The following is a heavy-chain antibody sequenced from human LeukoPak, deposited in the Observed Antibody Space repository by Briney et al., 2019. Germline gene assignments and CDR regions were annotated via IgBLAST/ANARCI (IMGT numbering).Heavy chain of an antibody. D-gene: IGHD3-3*01. CDR2: ISPNSGGT. V-gene: IGHV1-2*06. J-gene: IGHJ4*02. CDR3: ARAGGRFLEWLPNY. Sequence: WASVKVSCKASGYTFTGYYMHWVRQAPGQGLEWMGRISPNSGGTNYAQKFQGRVTMTRDTSISTAYMELSRLRSDDTAVYYCARAGGRFLEWLPNYWGQGTLVTVSS. CDR1: GYTFTGYY.